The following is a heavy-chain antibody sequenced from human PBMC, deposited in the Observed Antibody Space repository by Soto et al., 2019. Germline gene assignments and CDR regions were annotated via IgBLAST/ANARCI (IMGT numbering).Heavy chain of an antibody. Sequence: QVQVVESGGGVVQPGTSLRLSCAASGFTFNNYGMHWVRQAPGKGLEWVAVIWYDASHKYYADSVKGRFTISRDNSKNTLYLQMSSMRVEDTAVYYCARDKTFGGTIGSAFDSWGQGTLVTVSS. V-gene: IGHV3-33*01. D-gene: IGHD3-16*01. CDR1: GFTFNNYG. CDR3: ARDKTFGGTIGSAFDS. J-gene: IGHJ4*02. CDR2: IWYDASHK.